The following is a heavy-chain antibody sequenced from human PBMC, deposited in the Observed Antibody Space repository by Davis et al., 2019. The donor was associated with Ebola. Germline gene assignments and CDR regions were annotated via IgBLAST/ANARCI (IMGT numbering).Heavy chain of an antibody. V-gene: IGHV3-21*01. CDR2: ICSSSSYI. D-gene: IGHD3-9*01. CDR3: AKGEFILTGYTPFDY. J-gene: IGHJ4*02. Sequence: GESLKISCAASGFTFSSYSMNWVRQAPGKGLEWVSSICSSSSYIYYADSVKGRFTISRDNAKNSLYLQMNSLRAEDTAVYYCAKGEFILTGYTPFDYWGQGTLVTVSS. CDR1: GFTFSSYS.